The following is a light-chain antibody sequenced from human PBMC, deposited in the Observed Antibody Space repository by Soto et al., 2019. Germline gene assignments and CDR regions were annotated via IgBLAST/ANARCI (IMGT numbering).Light chain of an antibody. CDR3: QSYDKSLSGFYV. Sequence: QSVLTQPPSVSGAPGQRVTTSCAGSSSNIGAGYNVHWYQHLPGRAPKLLIFGNDNRPSGVPDRFSASKSGSSASLAITGLQAEDDADYYCQSYDKSLSGFYVFGTGTKLTVL. V-gene: IGLV1-40*01. CDR1: SSNIGAGYN. CDR2: GND. J-gene: IGLJ1*01.